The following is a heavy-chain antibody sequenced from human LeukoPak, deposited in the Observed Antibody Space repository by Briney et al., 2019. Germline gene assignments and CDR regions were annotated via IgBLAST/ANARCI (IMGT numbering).Heavy chain of an antibody. J-gene: IGHJ4*02. Sequence: SETLSLTCTVSGGSLSSYYWSWIRQPPGKGLEWIGYIWPSGSTNYNPSLSGRVAISLDKSRNHFTLMVTAVTAADTAFYYCARKGPEHLPTYFDHWGRGILVTVSS. CDR3: ARKGPEHLPTYFDH. V-gene: IGHV4-4*08. D-gene: IGHD2-21*01. CDR2: IWPSGST. CDR1: GGSLSSYY.